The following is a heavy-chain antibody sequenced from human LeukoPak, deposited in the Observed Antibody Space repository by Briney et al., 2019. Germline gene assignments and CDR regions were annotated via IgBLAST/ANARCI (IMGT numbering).Heavy chain of an antibody. CDR1: GGTFSSYA. V-gene: IGHV1-2*06. CDR2: INPNSGGT. CDR3: ARASSPPDY. Sequence: SSVKVSCKASGGTFSSYAISWVRQAPGQGLEWMGRINPNSGGTNYAQKFQGRVTMTRDTSISTAYMELSRLRSDDTAVYYCARASSPPDYWGQGTLVTVSS. D-gene: IGHD2-2*01. J-gene: IGHJ4*02.